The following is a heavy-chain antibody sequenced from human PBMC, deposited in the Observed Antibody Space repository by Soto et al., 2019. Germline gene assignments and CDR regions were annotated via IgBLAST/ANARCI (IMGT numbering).Heavy chain of an antibody. CDR2: IRSKANSYAT. V-gene: IGHV3-73*01. Sequence: EVPLVESGGGLVQPGGSLKLSCAASGFTFSGSAMHWVRQAPGKGLEWVGRIRSKANSYATAYAASVKGRFTISRDDSKNTAYLQMNSLKTEDTAMYYCTRLALTGTTGGTWGQGTLVTVSS. CDR3: TRLALTGTTGGT. D-gene: IGHD1-20*01. CDR1: GFTFSGSA. J-gene: IGHJ5*02.